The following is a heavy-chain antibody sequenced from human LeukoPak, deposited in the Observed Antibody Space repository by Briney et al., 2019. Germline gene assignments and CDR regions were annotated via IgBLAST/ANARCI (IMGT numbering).Heavy chain of an antibody. J-gene: IGHJ3*01. V-gene: IGHV7-4-1*02. D-gene: IGHD1-26*01. Sequence: ASVKVSCKASGYTFTSYYMHWVRQAPGQGLEWMGWINTNTGNPTYAQGFTGRFVFSLDTSVSTAYLQISSLKAEDTAVYYCARDGGSYEFGDAFDVWGQGTMVTVSS. CDR2: INTNTGNP. CDR1: GYTFTSYY. CDR3: ARDGGSYEFGDAFDV.